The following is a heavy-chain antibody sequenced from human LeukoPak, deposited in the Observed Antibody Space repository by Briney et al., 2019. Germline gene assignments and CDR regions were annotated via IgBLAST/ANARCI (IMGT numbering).Heavy chain of an antibody. CDR2: ISSSSSYI. D-gene: IGHD5-18*01. CDR3: ARDRWGYSYGQDY. CDR1: GFTFSSYS. J-gene: IGHJ4*02. Sequence: GGSLRLSCAASGFTFSSYSMNWVRQAPGKGLEWVSSISSSSSYIYYADSVKGRFTISRDNAKNSLYPQMNSLRAEDTAVYYCARDRWGYSYGQDYWGQGTLVTVSS. V-gene: IGHV3-21*01.